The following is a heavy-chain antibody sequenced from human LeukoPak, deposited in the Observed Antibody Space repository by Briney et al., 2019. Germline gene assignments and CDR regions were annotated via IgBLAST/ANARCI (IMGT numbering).Heavy chain of an antibody. V-gene: IGHV3-11*01. CDR1: GFTFSDYY. CDR3: ACRIFNAFDI. CDR2: ISSSGSTI. J-gene: IGHJ3*02. D-gene: IGHD2-15*01. Sequence: SGGSLRLSCAASGFTFSDYYMSWIRQAPGKGLEWVSYISSSGSTIYYADSVKGRLTISRDNAKNSLYLQMNSPRAEDTAVYYCACRIFNAFDIWGQGTMVTVSS.